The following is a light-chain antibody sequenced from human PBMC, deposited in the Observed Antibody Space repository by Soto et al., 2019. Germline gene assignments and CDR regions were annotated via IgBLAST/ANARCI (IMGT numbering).Light chain of an antibody. CDR3: CSYTTSATYV. J-gene: IGLJ1*01. CDR2: EGS. V-gene: IGLV2-23*01. Sequence: QSVLTQPASVSGSPGQSITISCTGTSXDVGTYNLVSWYQQPPGKAPKLMIYEGSKRPSGVSNRFSGSKSGNTASLTISGLQAEDEADYYCCSYTTSATYVFGTGTKVTVL. CDR1: SXDVGTYNL.